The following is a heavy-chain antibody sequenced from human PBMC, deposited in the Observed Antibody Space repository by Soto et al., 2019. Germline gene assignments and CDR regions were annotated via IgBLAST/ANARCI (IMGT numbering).Heavy chain of an antibody. V-gene: IGHV3-21*04. D-gene: IGHD6-13*01. J-gene: IGHJ4*02. Sequence: GGSLRLSCEASGFTFSSYGMNWVRQNTGKGLEWVSSITSNSNYIYYADSVKGRFTISRDNAKKELYLQMHSLRAEDTAVYYCARVFFSYSTSWDFDYWGQGTLVTVSS. CDR1: GFTFSSYG. CDR3: ARVFFSYSTSWDFDY. CDR2: ITSNSNYI.